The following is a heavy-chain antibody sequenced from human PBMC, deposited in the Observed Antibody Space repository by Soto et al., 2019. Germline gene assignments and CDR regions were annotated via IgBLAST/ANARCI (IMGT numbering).Heavy chain of an antibody. Sequence: SETLSLTCTVSGGSISSYYWSWIRQPPGKGLEWIGYIYYSGSTNYNPSLKSRVTISVDTSKNQFSLKLSSVTAADTAVYYCASSRRYPPYYMDVWGKGTTVTVSS. CDR1: GGSISSYY. CDR2: IYYSGST. CDR3: ASSRRYPPYYMDV. V-gene: IGHV4-59*08. J-gene: IGHJ6*03. D-gene: IGHD2-15*01.